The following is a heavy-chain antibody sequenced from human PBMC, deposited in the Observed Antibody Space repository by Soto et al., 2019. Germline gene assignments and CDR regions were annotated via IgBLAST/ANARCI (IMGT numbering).Heavy chain of an antibody. CDR1: GGSISSGGYY. CDR3: ARGPSPYYDILTGYSH. Sequence: PSETLSLTCTVSGGSISSGGYYWSWIRQHPGKGLEWIGYIYYSGSTYYNPSLKSRVTISVDTSKNQFSLKLRSVTAADTAVYYCARGPSPYYDILTGYSHWGQGTLVTVPS. V-gene: IGHV4-31*03. J-gene: IGHJ4*02. D-gene: IGHD3-9*01. CDR2: IYYSGST.